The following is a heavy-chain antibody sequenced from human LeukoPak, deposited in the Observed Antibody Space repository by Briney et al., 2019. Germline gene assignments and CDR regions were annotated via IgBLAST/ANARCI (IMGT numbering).Heavy chain of an antibody. CDR1: GFTFSSYW. D-gene: IGHD3-3*01. Sequence: GGSLRLSCAASGFTFSSYWMSWVRQAPGKGLEWVANIKQDGSEKYYVDSVKGRFTISRDNAKNSLYLQMNSLRAEDTAVYYCARVPATYYDFWSGPNWFDPWGPGTLVTVSS. V-gene: IGHV3-7*01. CDR2: IKQDGSEK. J-gene: IGHJ5*02. CDR3: ARVPATYYDFWSGPNWFDP.